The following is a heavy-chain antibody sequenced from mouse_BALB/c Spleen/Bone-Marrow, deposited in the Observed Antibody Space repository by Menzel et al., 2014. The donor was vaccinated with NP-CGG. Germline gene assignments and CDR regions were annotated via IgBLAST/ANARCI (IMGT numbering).Heavy chain of an antibody. V-gene: IGHV7-3*02. Sequence: VQLKESGGGLVQPGGSLRLSCATSGFTFTDYYMSWVRQPPGQALEWLGFIRNKANGYTTVYSASVKGRFTISRDKSQSIVYLQMNTLRAEDSATYYCARDYGNYVRFAYWGQGTLVTVSA. CDR1: GFTFTDYY. J-gene: IGHJ3*01. CDR2: IRNKANGYTT. D-gene: IGHD2-1*01. CDR3: ARDYGNYVRFAY.